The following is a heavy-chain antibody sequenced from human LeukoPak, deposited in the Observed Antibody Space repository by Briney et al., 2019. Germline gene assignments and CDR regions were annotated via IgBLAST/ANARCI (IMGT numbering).Heavy chain of an antibody. D-gene: IGHD3-10*01. V-gene: IGHV3-7*01. CDR1: GLIFGSYW. J-gene: IGHJ4*02. Sequence: GGSLRLSCTGSGLIFGSYWMDWVRQAPGKGLEWVANIKKDGSERNYVGSVRGRFTISRDNAKNSVYLQMNRLRAEDTAVYYCARDAFGDFSYWGQGALVTVSS. CDR2: IKKDGSER. CDR3: ARDAFGDFSY.